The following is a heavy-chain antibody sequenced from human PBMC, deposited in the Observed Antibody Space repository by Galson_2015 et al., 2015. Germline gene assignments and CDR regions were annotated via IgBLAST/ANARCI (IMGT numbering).Heavy chain of an antibody. CDR2: ISAYNGNT. Sequence: SVKVSCKASGYTFTSYGISWVRQAPGQGLEWMGWISAYNGNTNYAQKLQGRVTMTTDTSTSTAYMELRSLRSDDTAVYYCASFAVMGGYCSGGSCYSDYYYYGMDVWGQGTTVTVSS. J-gene: IGHJ6*02. D-gene: IGHD2-15*01. V-gene: IGHV1-18*01. CDR1: GYTFTSYG. CDR3: ASFAVMGGYCSGGSCYSDYYYYGMDV.